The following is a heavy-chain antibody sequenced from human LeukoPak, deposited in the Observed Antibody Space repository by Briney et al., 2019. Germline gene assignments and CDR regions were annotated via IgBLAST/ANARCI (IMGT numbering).Heavy chain of an antibody. Sequence: GGSLRLSCAVSGFPFSVYEMNWVRQAPGKGLEWVSNIGSSGSTIYYADSVKGRFSISRGNAKSSLYLQMNSLRVEDTAVYYCALLAVASDFDYWGQGALVTVSS. CDR1: GFPFSVYE. CDR3: ALLAVASDFDY. J-gene: IGHJ4*02. D-gene: IGHD6-19*01. CDR2: IGSSGSTI. V-gene: IGHV3-48*03.